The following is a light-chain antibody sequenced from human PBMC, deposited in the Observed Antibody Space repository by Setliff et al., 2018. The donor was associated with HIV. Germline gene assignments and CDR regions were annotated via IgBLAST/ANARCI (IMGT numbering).Light chain of an antibody. CDR2: DVS. CDR3: CSYAGSSV. V-gene: IGLV2-11*01. Sequence: QSALTQPRSVSGSPGQSVTISCTGTSSDVGGYNYVSWYQQHPGKAPKLMIYDVSKRPSGVPDRFSGSKSGNTASLTISGLQAEDEADYYCCSYAGSSVFGTGTKVTV. CDR1: SSDVGGYNY. J-gene: IGLJ1*01.